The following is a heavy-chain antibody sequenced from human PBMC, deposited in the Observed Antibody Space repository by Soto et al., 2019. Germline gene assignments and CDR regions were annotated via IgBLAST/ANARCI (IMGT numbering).Heavy chain of an antibody. J-gene: IGHJ5*02. CDR1: GYTFTGYF. CDR3: ARGGGTILAPLP. D-gene: IGHD3-3*01. Sequence: ASVKVSCKASGYTFTGYFMHWVRQAPGQGLEWMGWINTNSGATKYAHKFQGRVTMTRDTSISTAYMELSGLTSDATAVYFCARGGGTILAPLPWGQGTLVTVSS. V-gene: IGHV1-2*02. CDR2: INTNSGAT.